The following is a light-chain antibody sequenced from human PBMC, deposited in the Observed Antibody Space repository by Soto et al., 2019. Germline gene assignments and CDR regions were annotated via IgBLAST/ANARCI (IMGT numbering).Light chain of an antibody. J-gene: IGKJ3*01. CDR3: QQRSNWPLT. V-gene: IGKV3-11*01. Sequence: IVLTQSPATLSLSPGERATLSCRASQSVSSYLAWYQQKHGQAPRLLIYDASNRATGIPARFSGSGSGTDLTITISSLEPEDFEVYYCQQRSNWPLTFGPGTKVDIK. CDR2: DAS. CDR1: QSVSSY.